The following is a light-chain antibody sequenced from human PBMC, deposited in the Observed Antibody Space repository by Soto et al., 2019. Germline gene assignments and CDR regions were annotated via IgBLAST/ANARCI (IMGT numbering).Light chain of an antibody. CDR2: GAS. CDR1: QSVTYDQ. Sequence: EIVLTQSPDTLSLSPGERATLSCRASQSVTYDQLAWYRQTPGQAPRLLIYGASSRATGIPDRFSGGGSGTDFTRTISRLEPEDFAVHSCPNSPRTLGQGPKVDIK. CDR3: PNSPRT. J-gene: IGKJ1*01. V-gene: IGKV3-20*01.